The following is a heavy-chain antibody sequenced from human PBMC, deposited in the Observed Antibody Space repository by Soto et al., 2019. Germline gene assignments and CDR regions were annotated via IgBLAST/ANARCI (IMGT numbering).Heavy chain of an antibody. J-gene: IGHJ4*02. V-gene: IGHV3-7*03. CDR1: GFTFGTFW. D-gene: IGHD3-10*01. CDR2: IKEVGSEK. Sequence: EVLLGESGGGLVQPGGSLRPSCSASGFTFGTFWMDWVRQAPGKGLEGVAKIKEVGSEKYYANSVKGRFIISRDNARNSVYLQMNSLRAEDTAVYYCARVRPGNYRDYWGQGTLVTVSS. CDR3: ARVRPGNYRDY.